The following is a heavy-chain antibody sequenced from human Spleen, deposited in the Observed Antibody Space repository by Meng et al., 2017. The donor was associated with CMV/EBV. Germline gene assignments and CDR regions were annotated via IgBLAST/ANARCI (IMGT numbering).Heavy chain of an antibody. CDR1: GFTVRTHW. V-gene: IGHV3-74*01. CDR2: IDNDDGRST. D-gene: IGHD2/OR15-2a*01. J-gene: IGHJ4*02. Sequence: EVKLVESGGGLVQPGGSLRRSCEVSGFTVRTHWRHWVRQVPGKGLEWLSRIDNDDGRSTSYADSVKGRFTISRDNAKNTLYLEMNSLRVEDTAVYYCARGVAEYLGWEMGHWGQGTLVTVSS. CDR3: ARGVAEYLGWEMGH.